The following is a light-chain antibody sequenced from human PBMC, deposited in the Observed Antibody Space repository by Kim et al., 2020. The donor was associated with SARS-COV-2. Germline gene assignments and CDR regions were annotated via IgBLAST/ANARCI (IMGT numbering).Light chain of an antibody. CDR1: TGAVTSGHY. Sequence: PGGTVTLTCGSGTGAVTSGHYPYWLQQKPGQVPTTLIYDTSDTHSWTPARFSGSLVGGRAALTLSGAQPEDEAEYYCLLYFSGIRVFGGGTQLTVL. CDR2: DTS. CDR3: LLYFSGIRV. V-gene: IGLV7-46*01. J-gene: IGLJ3*02.